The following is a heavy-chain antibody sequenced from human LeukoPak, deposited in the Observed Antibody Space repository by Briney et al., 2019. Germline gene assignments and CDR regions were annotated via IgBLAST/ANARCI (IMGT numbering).Heavy chain of an antibody. CDR3: ARSNELWFGELWIQGDY. Sequence: GASVKVSCKASGYTFTGYYMHWVRQAPGQGLEGMGWINPNSGGTNYAQKFQGRVTMTRDTSISTAYMELSRLRSDDTAVYYCARSNELWFGELWIQGDYWGQGTLVTVSS. V-gene: IGHV1-2*02. J-gene: IGHJ4*02. CDR1: GYTFTGYY. D-gene: IGHD3-10*01. CDR2: INPNSGGT.